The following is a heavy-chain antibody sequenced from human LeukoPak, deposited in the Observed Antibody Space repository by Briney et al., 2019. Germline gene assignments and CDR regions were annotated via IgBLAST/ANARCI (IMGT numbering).Heavy chain of an antibody. CDR3: ARGRSPGTSMEYYYYMDV. CDR2: ISYDGSNK. D-gene: IGHD1-1*01. CDR1: GFTFSSYA. J-gene: IGHJ6*03. V-gene: IGHV3-30-3*01. Sequence: GRSLRLSCAASGFTFSSYAMHWVRQAPGKGLEWVAVISYDGSNKYYADSVKGRFTISRDNSKNTLYLQMNSLRSEDTAVYYCARGRSPGTSMEYYYYMDVWGKGTTVTVSS.